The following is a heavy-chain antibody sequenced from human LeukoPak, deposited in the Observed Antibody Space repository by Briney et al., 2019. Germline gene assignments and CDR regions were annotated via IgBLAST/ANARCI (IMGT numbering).Heavy chain of an antibody. Sequence: GASVKVSCKASGYTLTGYYMHWVRQAPGQGLEWMGWINPNSGGTNYAQKFQGRVTMTRDTSISTAYMELSRLRSDDTAVYYCARDNQFFLDYYYYYYMDVWGKGTTVTVSS. CDR3: ARDNQFFLDYYYYYYMDV. CDR2: INPNSGGT. D-gene: IGHD1-14*01. V-gene: IGHV1-2*02. CDR1: GYTLTGYY. J-gene: IGHJ6*03.